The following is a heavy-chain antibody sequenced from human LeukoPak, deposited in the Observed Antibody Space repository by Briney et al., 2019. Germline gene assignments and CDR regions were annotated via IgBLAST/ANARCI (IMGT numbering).Heavy chain of an antibody. J-gene: IGHJ6*02. CDR3: ARAPYYDILTGYFRPTGGYYYYYGMDV. D-gene: IGHD3-9*01. CDR2: IYYSGST. Sequence: SETLSLTCTVSGGTISSYYWSWIRQPPGKGLEWIGYIYYSGSTNYNPPLKSRVAISVDSSKNQFSLKLSSVTAADTAVYYCARAPYYDILTGYFRPTGGYYYYYGMDVWGQGTTVTVSS. V-gene: IGHV4-59*01. CDR1: GGTISSYY.